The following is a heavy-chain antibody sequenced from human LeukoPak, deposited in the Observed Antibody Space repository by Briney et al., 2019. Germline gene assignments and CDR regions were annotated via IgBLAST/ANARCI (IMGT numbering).Heavy chain of an antibody. V-gene: IGHV3-23*01. CDR3: AKIVLGIVVVPAADDAFDI. D-gene: IGHD2-2*03. J-gene: IGHJ3*02. CDR1: GFTFSSYA. CDR2: ISGSGGST. Sequence: GGSLRLSCAASGFTFSSYAMSWVRQAPGKGLEWVSAISGSGGSTYYADSVKGRFTITRDNSKNTLYLQMNSLRAEDTAVYYCAKIVLGIVVVPAADDAFDIWGQGTMVTVSS.